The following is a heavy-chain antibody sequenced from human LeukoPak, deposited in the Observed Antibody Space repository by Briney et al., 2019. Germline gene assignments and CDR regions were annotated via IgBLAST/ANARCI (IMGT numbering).Heavy chain of an antibody. V-gene: IGHV3-7*01. CDR1: EFTFSSYW. CDR2: IKQDGSEK. Sequence: AGGSLRLSCAATEFTFSSYWMSWVRQAPGKGLEWVANIKQDGSEKYYVDSVKGRFTISRDNAKNSLYLQMNSLRAEDTAVYYCARATYYDILTGYPDYWGQGTLVTVSS. D-gene: IGHD3-9*01. J-gene: IGHJ4*02. CDR3: ARATYYDILTGYPDY.